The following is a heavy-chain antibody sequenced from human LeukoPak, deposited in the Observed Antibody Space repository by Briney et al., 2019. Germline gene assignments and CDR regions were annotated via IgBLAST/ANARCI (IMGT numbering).Heavy chain of an antibody. V-gene: IGHV4-38-2*01. CDR2: IYHSGST. D-gene: IGHD3-10*01. CDR1: GYSISTGYY. J-gene: IGHJ4*02. Sequence: SETLSLTCAVSGYSISTGYYWGWIRQPPGKGLEWIGSIYHSGSTNYNPSLESRATISVDASKNQFSLRVSSVTAADTAVYYCVRVPYYYDSGSYHPRFFDYWGQGTLVTVSS. CDR3: VRVPYYYDSGSYHPRFFDY.